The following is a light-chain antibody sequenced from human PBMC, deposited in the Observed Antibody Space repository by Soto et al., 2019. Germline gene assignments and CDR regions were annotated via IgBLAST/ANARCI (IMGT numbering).Light chain of an antibody. CDR2: GAS. J-gene: IGKJ1*01. V-gene: IGKV3-15*01. CDR3: QQYSDWPPWT. Sequence: EIVLTQSPGTLSLPPGERATLSCRASLTVNSNLAWYQQKPGQAPRLLIYGASTRATGIPARFSGSGSGTEFTLTISNLQSEDVAVYYCQQYSDWPPWTFGPGTKVDI. CDR1: LTVNSN.